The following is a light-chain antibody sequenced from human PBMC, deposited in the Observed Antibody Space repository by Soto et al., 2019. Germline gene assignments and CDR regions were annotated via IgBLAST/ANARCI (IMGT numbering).Light chain of an antibody. CDR3: QQYNSYSRT. Sequence: DIPMTQSPSTLSASVGDRVTITCRASQSISSWLAWYQQKPGKAPKLLIYKAFSLESGVPSRFSGSGSGTEFTLTISSLQPDDCAIYYCQQYNSYSRTFGQGTKLEIK. CDR2: KAF. CDR1: QSISSW. V-gene: IGKV1-5*03. J-gene: IGKJ2*01.